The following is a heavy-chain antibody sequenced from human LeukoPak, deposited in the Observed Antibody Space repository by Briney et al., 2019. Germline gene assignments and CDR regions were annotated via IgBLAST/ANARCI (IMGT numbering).Heavy chain of an antibody. CDR3: AKDPGDYPLYYFDY. Sequence: TGGSLRLSCAASGFTFDDYAMHWVRQVPGKGLEWVSGISWNSGSIGYADSVKGRFTISRDNAKNSLYLQMNSLRAEDTALYYCAKDPGDYPLYYFDYWGQGTLVTVSS. J-gene: IGHJ4*02. V-gene: IGHV3-9*01. D-gene: IGHD4-17*01. CDR2: ISWNSGSI. CDR1: GFTFDDYA.